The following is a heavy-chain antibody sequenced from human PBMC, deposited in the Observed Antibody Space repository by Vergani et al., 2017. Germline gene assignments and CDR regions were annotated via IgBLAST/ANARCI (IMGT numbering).Heavy chain of an antibody. CDR2: IDHTGRP. Sequence: QVQLQQWGGGLLKPSETLSLTCVVNGGSFTSYHWTWIRQSPGEGLEWVGDIDHTGRPDYNPSLKSRLTMSVNQSRNQFSLTLNSVTATDPAIYFCARVNTDTNGHLYYNYYKDVWGQGTAVTVS. D-gene: IGHD2-8*01. J-gene: IGHJ6*03. CDR1: GGSFTSYH. V-gene: IGHV4-34*01. CDR3: ARVNTDTNGHLYYNYYKDV.